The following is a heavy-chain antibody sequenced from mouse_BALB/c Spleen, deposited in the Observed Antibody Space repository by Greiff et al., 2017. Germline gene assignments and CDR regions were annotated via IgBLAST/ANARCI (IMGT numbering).Heavy chain of an antibody. D-gene: IGHD1-1*01. CDR3: ARDYYYGSSFYWYFDV. CDR1: GFSLTGYG. J-gene: IGHJ1*01. V-gene: IGHV2-6-7*01. Sequence: QVQLQQSGPGLVAPSQSLSITCTVSGFSLTGYGVNWVRQPPGKGLEWLGMIWGDGSTDYNSALKSRLSISKDNSKSQVFLKMNSLQTDDTARYYCARDYYYGSSFYWYFDVWGAGTTVTVSS. CDR2: IWGDGST.